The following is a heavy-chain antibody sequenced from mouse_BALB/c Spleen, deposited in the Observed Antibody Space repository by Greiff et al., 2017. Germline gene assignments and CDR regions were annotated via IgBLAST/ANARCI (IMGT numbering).Heavy chain of an antibody. J-gene: IGHJ4*01. V-gene: IGHV1-39*01. CDR1: GYSFTGHK. D-gene: IGHD2-4*01. Sequence: VQLKESGPELEKPGASVKISCKASGYSFTGHKMNWGKQSNGKRLEWIGNIDPYYGGTSYNQKFKGKATLTVDKSSSTAYMQLKSLTSEDSAVYYCARSHYDYLYYAMDYWGQGTSVTVSS. CDR3: ARSHYDYLYYAMDY. CDR2: IDPYYGGT.